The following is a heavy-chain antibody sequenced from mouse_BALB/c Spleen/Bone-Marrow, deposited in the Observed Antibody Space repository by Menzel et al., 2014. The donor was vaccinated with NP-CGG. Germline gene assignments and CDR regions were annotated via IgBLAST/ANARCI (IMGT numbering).Heavy chain of an antibody. V-gene: IGHV1-7*01. J-gene: IGHJ3*01. CDR1: GYTFTSYW. D-gene: IGHD2-4*01. CDR3: AREEDYDGFAY. CDR2: INPSTGYT. Sequence: QVQLQESGAELAKPGASVKMSCKASGYTFTSYWMHWVKQRPGQGLEWIGYINPSTGYTEYNQKFKDKATLTADKSSSTAYMQLSTLTSEDSAVYYCAREEDYDGFAYWGQGTLVTVSA.